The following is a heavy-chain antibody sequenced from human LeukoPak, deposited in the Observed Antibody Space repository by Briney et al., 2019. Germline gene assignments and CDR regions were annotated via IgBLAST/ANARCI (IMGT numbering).Heavy chain of an antibody. J-gene: IGHJ4*02. CDR2: IYYSGST. CDR3: ARNFYASSAYYLDDFYFDF. V-gene: IGHV4-39*07. D-gene: IGHD3-22*01. CDR1: GASIISDTYY. Sequence: MTSETLSLTCTVSGASIISDTYYWGWIRQPPGKGLEWIGSIYYSGSTYYSPSLKSRVTMSVDTSTNQFSLKLISVTAADTALYYCARNFYASSAYYLDDFYFDFWGQGTLVTVSS.